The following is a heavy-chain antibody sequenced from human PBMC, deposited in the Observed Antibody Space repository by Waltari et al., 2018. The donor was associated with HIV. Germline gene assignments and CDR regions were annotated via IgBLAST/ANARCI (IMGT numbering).Heavy chain of an antibody. Sequence: QLQLHESGPGLVRPSQTLSLTCTVSGGSVSSGSFSWNWIRQPAGKGLEWIGRINTSGSATYNPSLKSRVTISVDTATNQVSLKLRSVTATDTATYYCARRGVGPSNRFFNYWGQGTLVTVSS. CDR1: GGSVSSGSFS. J-gene: IGHJ4*02. V-gene: IGHV4-61*02. CDR2: INTSGSA. CDR3: ARRGVGPSNRFFNY. D-gene: IGHD1-26*01.